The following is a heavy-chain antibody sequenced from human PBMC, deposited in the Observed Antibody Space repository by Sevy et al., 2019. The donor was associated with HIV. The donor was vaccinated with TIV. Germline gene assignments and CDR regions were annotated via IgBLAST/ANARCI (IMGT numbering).Heavy chain of an antibody. Sequence: GGSLRLSCAASGFTFSSYAMSWVRQAPGKGLEWVSAISGSGGSTYYADSVKGRFTISRDNSKNTRYLQMNSLRAEDTAVYYCAKEKGQLRVATSKGSFDYWGQGTLVTVSS. CDR1: GFTFSSYA. CDR2: ISGSGGST. CDR3: AKEKGQLRVATSKGSFDY. V-gene: IGHV3-23*01. J-gene: IGHJ4*02. D-gene: IGHD5-12*01.